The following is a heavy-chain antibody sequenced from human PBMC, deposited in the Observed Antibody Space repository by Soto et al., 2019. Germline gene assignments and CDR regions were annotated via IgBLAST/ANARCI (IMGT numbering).Heavy chain of an antibody. Sequence: GAPVKVSCKASGYTFTSYGMHWVRHAPGQRLEWMGWINAGNGNTKYSQKFQGRVTITRDTSASTAYMELSSLRSEDTAVYYCARGGDMYYYDSSGYYGPLGYWGQGTLVTGSS. CDR3: ARGGDMYYYDSSGYYGPLGY. CDR1: GYTFTSYG. V-gene: IGHV1-3*01. CDR2: INAGNGNT. D-gene: IGHD3-22*01. J-gene: IGHJ4*02.